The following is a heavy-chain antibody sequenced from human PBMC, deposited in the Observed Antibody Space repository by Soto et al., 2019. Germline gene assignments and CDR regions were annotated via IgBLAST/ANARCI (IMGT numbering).Heavy chain of an antibody. CDR3: ARDVYSSGFMVDAFDI. D-gene: IGHD6-25*01. CDR2: INPNSGGT. V-gene: IGHV1-2*04. J-gene: IGHJ3*02. CDR1: GYTFTGYY. Sequence: ASVKVSCKASGYTFTGYYMHWVRQAPGQGLEWMGWINPNSGGTNYAQKFQGWVTMTRDTSISTAYMELSRLRSDDTAVYYCARDVYSSGFMVDAFDIWGQGTMVTVSS.